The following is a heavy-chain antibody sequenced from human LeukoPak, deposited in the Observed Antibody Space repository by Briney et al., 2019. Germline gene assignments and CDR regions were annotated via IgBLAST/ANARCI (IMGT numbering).Heavy chain of an antibody. CDR2: INHSGST. J-gene: IGHJ3*02. CDR3: ARLPALYYYDTPDAFDI. Sequence: SETLSLTCAVYGGSFSGYYWSWIRQPPGKGLEWIGEINHSGSTNYNPSLKSRVTISVDTSKNRFSLKLSSVTAADTAVYYCARLPALYYYDTPDAFDIWGQGTMVTVSS. CDR1: GGSFSGYY. D-gene: IGHD3-22*01. V-gene: IGHV4-34*01.